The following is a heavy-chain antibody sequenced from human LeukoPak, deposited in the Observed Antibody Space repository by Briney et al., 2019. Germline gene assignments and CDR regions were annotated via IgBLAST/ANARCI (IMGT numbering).Heavy chain of an antibody. CDR2: IYTSGST. Sequence: SETLSLTCTVSGGSISSYCWSWIRQPAGKGLEWIGRIYTSGSTNYNPSLKSRVTISVDTSKNQFSLKLSSVTAADTAVYYCARTGDSSGYDDAFDIWGQGTMVTVSS. V-gene: IGHV4-4*07. D-gene: IGHD3-22*01. J-gene: IGHJ3*02. CDR3: ARTGDSSGYDDAFDI. CDR1: GGSISSYC.